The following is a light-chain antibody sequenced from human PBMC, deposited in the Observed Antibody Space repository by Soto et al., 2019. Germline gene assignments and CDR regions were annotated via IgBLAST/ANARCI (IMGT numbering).Light chain of an antibody. J-gene: IGLJ2*01. CDR1: KLGDKY. Sequence: SYELTQPPSVSVSPGQTASITCSGDKLGDKYACWYQQKPGQSPVLVIYQDSKRPSGIPERFSGSNSGNTATLTISGTQAMDEAHYYCQAWDSSTYMVFGGGTKLTVL. CDR2: QDS. CDR3: QAWDSSTYMV. V-gene: IGLV3-1*01.